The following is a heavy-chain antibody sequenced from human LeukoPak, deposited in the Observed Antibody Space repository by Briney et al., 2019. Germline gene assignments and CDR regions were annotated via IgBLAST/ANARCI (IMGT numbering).Heavy chain of an antibody. J-gene: IGHJ4*02. D-gene: IGHD4-11*01. CDR2: ITSKANNYAT. CDR3: TRRDDYIRNPFDY. Sequence: GGSLKLSCAASGFTFSGSSMHWVRQASGKGLEWVGRITSKANNYATGYAESVKGRFTISRDDSMNTAFLQMNSLTTEDTAVYYCTRRDDYIRNPFDYWGQGTLATVSS. CDR1: GFTFSGSS. V-gene: IGHV3-73*01.